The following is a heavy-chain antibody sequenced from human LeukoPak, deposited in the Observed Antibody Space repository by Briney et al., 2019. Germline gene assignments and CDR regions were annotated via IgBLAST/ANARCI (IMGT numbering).Heavy chain of an antibody. CDR1: GFTVSSNY. Sequence: GSLRLSCAASGFTVSSNYMSWVRQAPGKGLEWVSVIYSGGSTYYADSVKGRFTISRDNSKNTLYLQMNSLRAEDTAVYYCARSAVYYYYYYMDVWGKGTTVTISS. CDR2: IYSGGST. CDR3: ARSAVYYYYYYMDV. J-gene: IGHJ6*03. V-gene: IGHV3-53*01.